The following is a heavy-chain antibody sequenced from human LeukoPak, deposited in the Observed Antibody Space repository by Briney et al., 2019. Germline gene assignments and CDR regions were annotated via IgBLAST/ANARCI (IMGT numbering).Heavy chain of an antibody. Sequence: PGGSLRLSCAASGFTFSSYSMNWVRQAPGKGLEWVSYISSSSSTIYYADSVKGRFTISRDNAKNSLYLQMNSLRAEDTAVYYCARSLWPTVINSALDIWGQGTMVTVSS. CDR1: GFTFSSYS. CDR2: ISSSSSTI. D-gene: IGHD4-17*01. J-gene: IGHJ3*02. V-gene: IGHV3-48*01. CDR3: ARSLWPTVINSALDI.